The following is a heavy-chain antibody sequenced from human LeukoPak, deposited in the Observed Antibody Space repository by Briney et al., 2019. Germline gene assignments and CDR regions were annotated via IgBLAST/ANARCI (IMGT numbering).Heavy chain of an antibody. Sequence: GSLRLSCAASGFTVSSNYMSWVRQAPGKGLEWVSVIYSGGSTYYADSVKGRFTISRDNSKNTLYLQMNSLRAEDTAVYYCARAPIVVVIDWYFDLWGRGTLVTVSS. CDR1: GFTVSSNY. D-gene: IGHD2-2*01. CDR3: ARAPIVVVIDWYFDL. V-gene: IGHV3-66*01. J-gene: IGHJ2*01. CDR2: IYSGGST.